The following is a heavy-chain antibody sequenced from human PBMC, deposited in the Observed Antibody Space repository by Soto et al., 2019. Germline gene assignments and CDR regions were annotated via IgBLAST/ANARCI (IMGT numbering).Heavy chain of an antibody. CDR2: FDPEDGET. CDR3: ATGKKDIVATQRY. J-gene: IGHJ4*02. CDR1: GYTLTELS. Sequence: ASVKVSCKVSGYTLTELSMHWVRQAPGKGLEWMGGFDPEDGETIYARKFQGRVTMTEDTSTDTAYMELSSLRSEDTAVYHCATGKKDIVATQRYWGQGTLVTVSS. V-gene: IGHV1-24*01. D-gene: IGHD5-12*01.